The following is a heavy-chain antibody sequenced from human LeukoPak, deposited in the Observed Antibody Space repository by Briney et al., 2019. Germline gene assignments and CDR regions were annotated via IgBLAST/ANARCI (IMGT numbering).Heavy chain of an antibody. CDR2: INPNSGGT. CDR1: EYTFTGYY. CDR3: ARDKDSYDFDY. Sequence: EASVKVSCKASEYTFTGYYMHWVRQAPGQRLEWMGWINPNSGGTNYAQKFQGRVTMTRDTSISTAYMELSRLRSDDTAVYYCARDKDSYDFDYWGQGTLVTVSS. D-gene: IGHD5-18*01. V-gene: IGHV1-2*02. J-gene: IGHJ4*02.